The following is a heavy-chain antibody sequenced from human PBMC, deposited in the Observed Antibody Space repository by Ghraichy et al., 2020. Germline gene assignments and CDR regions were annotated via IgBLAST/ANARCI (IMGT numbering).Heavy chain of an antibody. CDR3: AKDLNYLITILMDV. CDR2: ISGSGGST. V-gene: IGHV3-23*01. CDR1: GFTFSSYA. D-gene: IGHD3-3*01. Sequence: GGSLRLSCAASGFTFSSYAMSWVRQAPGKGLEWVSAISGSGGSTYYADSVKGRFTISRDNSKNTLYLQMNSLRAEDTAVYYCAKDLNYLITILMDVWGQGTTVTVSS. J-gene: IGHJ6*02.